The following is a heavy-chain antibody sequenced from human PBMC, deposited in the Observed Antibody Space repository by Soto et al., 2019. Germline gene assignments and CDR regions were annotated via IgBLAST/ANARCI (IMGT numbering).Heavy chain of an antibody. Sequence: ASVKVSCKASGGTFSSYAISWVRQAPGQGLEWMGGIIPIFGTANYAQKFQGRVTITADESTSTAYMELSSLRSEDTAVYYCASVIGRVTMVRGVIHGDAFDIWGQGTMVTVSS. J-gene: IGHJ3*02. V-gene: IGHV1-69*13. CDR3: ASVIGRVTMVRGVIHGDAFDI. CDR1: GGTFSSYA. CDR2: IIPIFGTA. D-gene: IGHD3-10*01.